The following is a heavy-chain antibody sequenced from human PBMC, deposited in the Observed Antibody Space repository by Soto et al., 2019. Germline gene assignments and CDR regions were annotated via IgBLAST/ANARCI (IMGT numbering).Heavy chain of an antibody. J-gene: IGHJ3*02. CDR2: IIPIFGTA. D-gene: IGHD2-15*01. Sequence: SVKVSCKASGVTFSSYAISWVRQAPGQGLEWMGGIIPIFGTANYAQKFQGRVTITADESTSTAYMELSSLRSEDTAVYYCAGYCSGGSCYSGPMSAFDIWGQGTMVTVSS. CDR1: GVTFSSYA. CDR3: AGYCSGGSCYSGPMSAFDI. V-gene: IGHV1-69*13.